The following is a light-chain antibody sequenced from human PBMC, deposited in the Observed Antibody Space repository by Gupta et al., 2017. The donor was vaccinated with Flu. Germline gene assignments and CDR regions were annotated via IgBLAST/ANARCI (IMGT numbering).Light chain of an antibody. CDR2: LGS. CDR3: RQALQTPFT. Sequence: DIVMTQSPLSLPVTPGEPASISCRSSQSLLHSNGYNYLDWYLQKPGQSPQLLIYLGSNRASGVPDRFSGSGSGTDFTLKISRVEAEDVGVYYCRQALQTPFTFGGGTKVELK. J-gene: IGKJ4*01. CDR1: QSLLHSNGYNY. V-gene: IGKV2-28*01.